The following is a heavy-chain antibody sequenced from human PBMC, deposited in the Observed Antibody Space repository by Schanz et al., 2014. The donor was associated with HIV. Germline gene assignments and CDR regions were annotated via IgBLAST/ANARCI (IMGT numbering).Heavy chain of an antibody. CDR2: ISGSTGRT. CDR3: AKDGGGLRCYNWFDP. J-gene: IGHJ5*02. Sequence: EVQLLESGGGLVQPGGSLRLSCAASGFTFSNYDMTWVRQAPGTGLEWVSSISGSTGRTYYAESVKGRFTISRDNSKNTLYLHMSSLRVEDTAVYYCAKDGGGLRCYNWFDPWGQGILVTVSS. V-gene: IGHV3-23*01. D-gene: IGHD2-15*01. CDR1: GFTFSNYD.